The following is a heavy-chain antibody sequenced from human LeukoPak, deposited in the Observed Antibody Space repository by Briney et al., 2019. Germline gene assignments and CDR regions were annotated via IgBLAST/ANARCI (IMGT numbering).Heavy chain of an antibody. J-gene: IGHJ4*02. CDR3: ARDFSEGRLGDYELFFDY. CDR2: ISYDGSNK. V-gene: IGHV3-30*04. CDR1: GFTFSSYA. Sequence: GGSLRLSCAASGFTFSSYAMHWVRQAPGKGLEWVAVISYDGSNKYYADSVKGRFTISRDNSKNTLYLQMNSLRAEDTAVYYCARDFSEGRLGDYELFFDYWGQGTLVTVSS. D-gene: IGHD4-17*01.